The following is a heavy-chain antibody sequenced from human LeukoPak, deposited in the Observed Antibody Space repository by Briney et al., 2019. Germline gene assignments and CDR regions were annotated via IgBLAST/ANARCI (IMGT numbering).Heavy chain of an antibody. D-gene: IGHD1-1*01. Sequence: PAETVSLTCTVSGGSISSHYWSWIRQPPGKGLEWIGYIYYSGSTNYNPSLKSRVTISVDTSKNQFSLKLSSVPAADTAVYYCARSYQVQAAAFDIWGQGTMVTVSS. J-gene: IGHJ3*02. CDR2: IYYSGST. CDR3: ARSYQVQAAAFDI. V-gene: IGHV4-59*11. CDR1: GGSISSHY.